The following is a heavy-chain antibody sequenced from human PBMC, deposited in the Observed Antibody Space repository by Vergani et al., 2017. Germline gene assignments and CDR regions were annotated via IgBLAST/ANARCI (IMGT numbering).Heavy chain of an antibody. CDR2: ISYDGTQK. CDR1: GFTSSYYG. CDR3: ATKSCGTPGCQIEYFRE. D-gene: IGHD2-15*01. Sequence: QVHLVESGGGVVQPGRSLRLSCVVSGFTSSYYGMHWVRQAPGKGLEWVAVISYDGTQKYYADSVKGRFTISRDNSKSTLDLQMNSLRTEDTAVYYCATKSCGTPGCQIEYFREWGEGTLVTVSS. J-gene: IGHJ1*01. V-gene: IGHV3-30*03.